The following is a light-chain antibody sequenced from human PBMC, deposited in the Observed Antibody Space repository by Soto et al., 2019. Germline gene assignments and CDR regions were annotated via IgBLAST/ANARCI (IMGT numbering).Light chain of an antibody. CDR1: QSIKTW. V-gene: IGKV1-5*01. J-gene: IGKJ1*01. CDR2: DAS. CDR3: QQYNSYSRT. Sequence: DIQMTKSPSALSASVGDRVTITCRASQSIKTWLAWYQRKPGRAPNLLIYDASSLQSGVPSRFSGSGSGTEFTLTISSLQPDDSATYYCQQYNSYSRTFGQGTKVDI.